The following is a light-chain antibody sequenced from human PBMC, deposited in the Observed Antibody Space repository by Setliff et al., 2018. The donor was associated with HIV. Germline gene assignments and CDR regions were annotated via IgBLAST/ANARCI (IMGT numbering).Light chain of an antibody. J-gene: IGLJ1*01. Sequence: QSVLTQPPSASGTPGQTVTISCSGSDSNIGGNTVSWYQQLPGTAPKVLIYRDNQRPSGVPDRFSGSKSGTSASLAIGGLQSGDEADYYCATWDDSLPVHYVFGPGTKVTVL. CDR1: DSNIGGNT. CDR3: ATWDDSLPVHYV. V-gene: IGLV1-44*01. CDR2: RDN.